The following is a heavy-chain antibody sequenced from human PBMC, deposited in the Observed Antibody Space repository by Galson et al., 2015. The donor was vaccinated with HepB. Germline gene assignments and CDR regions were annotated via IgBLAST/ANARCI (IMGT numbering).Heavy chain of an antibody. V-gene: IGHV1-18*01. Sequence: SVKVSCKASGYIFTRFGISWVRQAPGQGLEWVGGISPYIGNRKYAKNVQGRVTMTADTSTNTVYMELRSLRYDDTAVYYCTRDTNDFEEWDVLSHGFDMWGQGTMITVSS. J-gene: IGHJ3*02. D-gene: IGHD3-10*01. CDR3: TRDTNDFEEWDVLSHGFDM. CDR2: ISPYIGNR. CDR1: GYIFTRFG.